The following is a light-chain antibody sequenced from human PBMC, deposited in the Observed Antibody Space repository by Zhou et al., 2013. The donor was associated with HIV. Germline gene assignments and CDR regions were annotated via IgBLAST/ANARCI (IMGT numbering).Light chain of an antibody. Sequence: DIQMTQSPSSLSASVGDRVTITCQASQDISHFLNWYQQKPGKAPKLLIYATSNLETGVPSRFSGSGSETDFTFTISSLQPEDIATYYCQQCDSLPHTFGQGTKAGD. V-gene: IGKV1-33*01. J-gene: IGKJ2*01. CDR1: QDISHF. CDR3: QQCDSLPHT. CDR2: ATS.